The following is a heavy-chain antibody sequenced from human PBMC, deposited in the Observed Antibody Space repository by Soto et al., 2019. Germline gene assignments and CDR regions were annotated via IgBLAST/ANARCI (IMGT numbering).Heavy chain of an antibody. CDR2: IQQDGSEE. V-gene: IGHV3-7*05. CDR1: GFTFSTSW. J-gene: IGHJ4*02. Sequence: EVQLEESGGGLVQPGGSLKISCSASGFTFSTSWMSWVRQAPGKGLEWVANIQQDGSEEYYVDSVKGRFTVSRDNAKNSLYLQMNSLILENTAVYFCARGPRHSDAYWGLGTLVTVSS. D-gene: IGHD5-18*01. CDR3: ARGPRHSDAY.